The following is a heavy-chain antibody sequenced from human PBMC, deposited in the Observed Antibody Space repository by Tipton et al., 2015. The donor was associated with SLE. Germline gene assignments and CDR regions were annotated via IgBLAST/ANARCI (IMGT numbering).Heavy chain of an antibody. Sequence: TLSLTCTVSGASVSSSFHQWCGVRRPAGEGVEWIGHSSGSATYNPSLKSRVTISVDTSKNQFSLQMTSVTPAETAVYYCARFHYGSLEYWGQGMLVTVSS. J-gene: IGHJ4*02. CDR3: ARFHYGSLEY. D-gene: IGHD3-16*01. CDR1: GASVSSSFHQ. V-gene: IGHV4-61*02. CDR2: SSGSA.